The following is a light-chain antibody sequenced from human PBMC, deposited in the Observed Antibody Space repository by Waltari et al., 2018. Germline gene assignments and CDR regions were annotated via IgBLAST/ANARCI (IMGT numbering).Light chain of an antibody. CDR2: QDS. V-gene: IGLV3-1*01. CDR1: KLGDKY. CDR3: QAWDSSTVV. Sequence: SYELTHPPSVSVSPGQTASTTRSGAKLGDKYFSWYQLKPGQSPVLVIYQDSQRPSGIPERFSGSNSGNTATLTISGTQAMDEADYYCQAWDSSTVVFGGGTKLTVL. J-gene: IGLJ2*01.